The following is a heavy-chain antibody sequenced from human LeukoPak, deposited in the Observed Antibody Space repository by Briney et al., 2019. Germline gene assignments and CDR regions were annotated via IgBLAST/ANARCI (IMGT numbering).Heavy chain of an antibody. V-gene: IGHV4-61*08. J-gene: IGHJ4*02. Sequence: PSETLSLTCTVSGGSISSGDYYWSWIRQPPGKGLEWIGYIYYSGSTNYNPSLKSRVTISVDTSKNQFSLKLSSVTAADTAVYYCARARYSSSWLFDYWGQGTLVTVSS. CDR1: GGSISSGDYY. CDR3: ARARYSSSWLFDY. CDR2: IYYSGST. D-gene: IGHD6-13*01.